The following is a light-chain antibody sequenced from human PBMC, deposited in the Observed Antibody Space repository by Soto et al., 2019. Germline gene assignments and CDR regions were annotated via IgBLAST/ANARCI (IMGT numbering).Light chain of an antibody. V-gene: IGKV3-11*01. Sequence: EIVLTQSPATLSLSPGERATLSCRASQSVSSYLAWYQQRPGQAPRLLIYDSSKRATGIPAKFSGSGSGTDFTLTISTLDPEDFAVYYGQQRSNWPHTFGGGTKVEIK. CDR2: DSS. CDR1: QSVSSY. CDR3: QQRSNWPHT. J-gene: IGKJ4*01.